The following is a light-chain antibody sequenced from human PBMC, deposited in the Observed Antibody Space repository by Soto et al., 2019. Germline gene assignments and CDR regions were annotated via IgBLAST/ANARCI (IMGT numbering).Light chain of an antibody. CDR2: GNS. Sequence: QSVLTQPPSVSGAPGQRVTISCTGSSYNIGAGYDVHWYQQLPGTAPKLLIYGNSNRPSGVPDRFSGSKSGTSASLAITGLQAEDEADYYCKSYDSSLSGYVVFGGGTKLTVL. CDR3: KSYDSSLSGYVV. CDR1: SYNIGAGYD. V-gene: IGLV1-40*01. J-gene: IGLJ2*01.